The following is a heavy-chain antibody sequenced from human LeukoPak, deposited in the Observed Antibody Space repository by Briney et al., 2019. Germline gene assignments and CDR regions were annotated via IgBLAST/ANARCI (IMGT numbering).Heavy chain of an antibody. V-gene: IGHV4-39*07. D-gene: IGHD6-13*01. CDR1: GDSISSSTYY. J-gene: IGHJ5*02. Sequence: SETLSLTCTVSGDSISSSTYYWGWIRQPPGKGLEWIGTVYYSGSTYYNPSLKSRVTISVDTSKNQFSLKLSSVTAADTAVYYCARLEIAAAGNRWFDPWGQGTLVTVSS. CDR2: VYYSGST. CDR3: ARLEIAAAGNRWFDP.